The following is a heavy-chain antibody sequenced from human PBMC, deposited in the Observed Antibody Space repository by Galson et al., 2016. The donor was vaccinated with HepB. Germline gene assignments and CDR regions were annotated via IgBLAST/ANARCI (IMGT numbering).Heavy chain of an antibody. CDR1: GHSFTNYW. V-gene: IGHV5-10-1*01. CDR3: ARHKEYQVDYFDY. D-gene: IGHD2/OR15-2a*01. J-gene: IGHJ4*02. Sequence: QSGAEVKKPGESLRISCKGSGHSFTNYWISWVRQMPGKGLEWMGRIDPSDSYTNYSPSFQGHVTISADKSISTAYLQWSSLKASDTAIYYCARHKEYQVDYFDYWAQGTLVTVSS. CDR2: IDPSDSYT.